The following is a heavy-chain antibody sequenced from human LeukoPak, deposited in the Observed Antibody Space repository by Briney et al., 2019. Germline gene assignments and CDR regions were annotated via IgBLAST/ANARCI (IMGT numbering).Heavy chain of an antibody. CDR2: ISYDGSNK. J-gene: IGHJ3*02. CDR1: GFTFSSYA. CDR3: ARTIYGAFDI. V-gene: IGHV3-30*01. Sequence: GGSLRLSCAASGFTFSSYAMHWVRQAPGKGLEWVAVISYDGSNKYYADSVKGRFTISRDNSKNTLYLQMDSLRAEDTAVYYCARTIYGAFDIWGQGTMVTVSS. D-gene: IGHD2/OR15-2a*01.